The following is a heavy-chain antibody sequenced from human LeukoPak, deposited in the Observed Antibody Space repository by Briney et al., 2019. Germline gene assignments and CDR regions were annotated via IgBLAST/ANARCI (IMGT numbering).Heavy chain of an antibody. V-gene: IGHV1-69*13. CDR3: ARGPVGGDFWSGYSAPYYFEY. J-gene: IGHJ4*02. Sequence: ASVKVSCKASGGTFSSYAISWVRQAPGQGLEWMGGIIPVFDTANYAQKFQGRVTITADESTSTAYMELSSLRSEDTAVYYCARGPVGGDFWSGYSAPYYFEYWGQGTLVTVSS. CDR1: GGTFSSYA. D-gene: IGHD3-3*01. CDR2: IIPVFDTA.